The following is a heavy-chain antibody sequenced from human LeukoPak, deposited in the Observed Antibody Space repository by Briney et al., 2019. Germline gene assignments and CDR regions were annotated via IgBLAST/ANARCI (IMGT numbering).Heavy chain of an antibody. V-gene: IGHV3-23*01. D-gene: IGHD1-26*01. CDR3: IVGANSPY. CDR2: ISGSGGST. J-gene: IGHJ4*02. Sequence: PGGSLRLSCAASGFTFSSYAMSWIRQAPGKGLEWVSAISGSGGSTYYADSVKGRFTISRDNSKNTLYPQMNSLRAEDTAVYHPIVGANSPYWGQGTLVTVSS. CDR1: GFTFSSYA.